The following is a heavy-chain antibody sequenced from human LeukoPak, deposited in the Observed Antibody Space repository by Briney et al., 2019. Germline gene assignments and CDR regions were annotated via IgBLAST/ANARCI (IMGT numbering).Heavy chain of an antibody. CDR1: GYTFISYG. D-gene: IGHD5-12*01. CDR3: ARGSSFRAYDRGDY. CDR2: ISAYNGNT. Sequence: ASVKVSCKASGYTFISYGISWVRQAPGQGLEWMGWISAYNGNTNYAQNIQGRVTMTTDTSKSNAYMELKSLRSDDAAVYYCARGSSFRAYDRGDYWGQGTLVTVSS. J-gene: IGHJ4*02. V-gene: IGHV1-18*01.